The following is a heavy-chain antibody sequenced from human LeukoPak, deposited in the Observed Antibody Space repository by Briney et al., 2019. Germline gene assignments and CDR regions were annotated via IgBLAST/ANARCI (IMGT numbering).Heavy chain of an antibody. Sequence: ASVKVSGKASGYTFTSYGISWVRQAPGQGLEWMGWISAYNGNTKYAQKLQGRVTMTTDTSTSTAYMELRSLRSDDTAVYYCARGSKPNYYGSGSYLYWGQGTLVTVSS. CDR1: GYTFTSYG. D-gene: IGHD3-10*01. J-gene: IGHJ4*02. CDR2: ISAYNGNT. CDR3: ARGSKPNYYGSGSYLY. V-gene: IGHV1-18*04.